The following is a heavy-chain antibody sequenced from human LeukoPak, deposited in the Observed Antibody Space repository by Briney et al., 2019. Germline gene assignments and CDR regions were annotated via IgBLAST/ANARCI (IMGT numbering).Heavy chain of an antibody. V-gene: IGHV3-21*01. CDR1: GFTFGAYV. Sequence: GGSLRLSCAASGFTFGAYVMSWVRQAPGKGLEWVSSISSSSSYIYYADSVKGRFTISRDNAKNSLYLQMNSLRAEDTAVYYCAINGCYRGVCDFDVWGQGTMVTVSS. CDR3: AINGCYRGVCDFDV. CDR2: ISSSSSYI. J-gene: IGHJ3*01. D-gene: IGHD2-21*01.